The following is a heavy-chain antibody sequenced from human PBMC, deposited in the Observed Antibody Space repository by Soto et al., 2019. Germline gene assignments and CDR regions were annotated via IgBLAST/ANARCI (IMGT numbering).Heavy chain of an antibody. J-gene: IGHJ5*02. CDR2: ISAYNGNT. D-gene: IGHD3-22*01. CDR3: ARVYYYDSSGYSQNWFDP. Sequence: ASVKVSCKASGYTFTSYGISWVRRAPGQGLEWMGWISAYNGNTNYAQKLQGRVTMTTDTSTSTAYMELRSLRSDDTAVYYCARVYYYDSSGYSQNWFDPWGQGTLVTVSS. V-gene: IGHV1-18*01. CDR1: GYTFTSYG.